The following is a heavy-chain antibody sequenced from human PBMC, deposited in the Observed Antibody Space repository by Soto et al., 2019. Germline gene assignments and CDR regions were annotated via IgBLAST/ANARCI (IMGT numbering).Heavy chain of an antibody. CDR3: ARAPVLLYFDWWNLDY. CDR1: GYTFTSYA. V-gene: IGHV1-3*01. D-gene: IGHD3-9*01. Sequence: GASVKVSCKASGYTFTSYAMHWVRQAPGQRLEWMGWINAGNGNTKYSQKFQGRVTITRDTSASTAYMELSSLRSEDTAVYYCARAPVLLYFDWWNLDYWGQGTLVTVSS. J-gene: IGHJ4*02. CDR2: INAGNGNT.